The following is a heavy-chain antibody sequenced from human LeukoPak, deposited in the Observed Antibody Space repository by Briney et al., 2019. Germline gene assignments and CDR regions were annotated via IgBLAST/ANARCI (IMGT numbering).Heavy chain of an antibody. Sequence: PGGSLRLSCTASGFTFGDYAMSWFRQAPGKGLEWVGFIRSKAYGGTTEYAASVKGRFTISRDDSKSIAYLQMNSLKTEDTAVYYCTRLWFGELFQTPDYWGQGTLVTVSS. CDR2: IRSKAYGGTT. CDR1: GFTFGDYA. J-gene: IGHJ4*02. D-gene: IGHD3-10*01. CDR3: TRLWFGELFQTPDY. V-gene: IGHV3-49*03.